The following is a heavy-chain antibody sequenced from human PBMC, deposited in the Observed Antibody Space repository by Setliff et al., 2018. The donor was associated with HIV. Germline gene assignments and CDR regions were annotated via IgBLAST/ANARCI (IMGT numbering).Heavy chain of an antibody. D-gene: IGHD5-12*01. V-gene: IGHV4-34*01. Sequence: PSETLSLTCAVYGGSFSDDSWNWIRQPPGKGLEWIGEINHSGSTNYNPSLKSRVTISVDTSKKQFSLNLSSVTAADTAVYYCARRGWNGYKAFDYWGQGALVTV. CDR3: ARRGWNGYKAFDY. CDR2: INHSGST. J-gene: IGHJ4*02. CDR1: GGSFSDDS.